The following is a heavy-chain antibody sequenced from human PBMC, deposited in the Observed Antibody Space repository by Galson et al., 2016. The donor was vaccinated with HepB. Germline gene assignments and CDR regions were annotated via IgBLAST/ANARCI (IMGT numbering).Heavy chain of an antibody. D-gene: IGHD3-22*01. Sequence: QSGAEVKKPGEYLKISCKASGYSFTNYWIGWVCQMPGKGLEWMGIIYGGDSDTRYSPSFQGQVAISAYKSITTAYLLWTRLKASDTAMYHWWGQRDYDSSANPLDIWGQGTMVTVSS. V-gene: IGHV5-51*01. CDR1: GYSFTNYW. CDR3: WGQRDYDSSANPLDI. CDR2: IYGGDSDT. J-gene: IGHJ3*02.